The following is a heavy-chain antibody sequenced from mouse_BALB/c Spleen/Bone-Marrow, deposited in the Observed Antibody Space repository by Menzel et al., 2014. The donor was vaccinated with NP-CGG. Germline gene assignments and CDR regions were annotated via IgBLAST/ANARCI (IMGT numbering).Heavy chain of an antibody. D-gene: IGHD4-1*01. V-gene: IGHV1-19*01. CDR3: ATGTDS. CDR2: VNPYNGGT. Sequence: EVQLQQSGPDLVKPGASVKMSCKASGYTVTDYYMDWVKQSHGESFEWIGRVNPYNGGTSYNQKFKGKATLTVDKSSSTAYMELNRLTSEDSAVYSCATGTDSWGQGPSVTFS. J-gene: IGHJ4*01. CDR1: GYTVTDYY.